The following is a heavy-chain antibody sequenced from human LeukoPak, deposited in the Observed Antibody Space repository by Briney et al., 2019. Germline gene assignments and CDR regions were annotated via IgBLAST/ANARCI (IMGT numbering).Heavy chain of an antibody. J-gene: IGHJ4*02. CDR3: TRAGYSSGWSF. Sequence: GGTLRLSCTPSGFTFSTYNLNWVRQAPGKGLEWVGFIRSKAYGGTTEHAASVKGRFTISRDDSKSIAYLQMNSLKTEDTAVYYCTRAGYSSGWSFWGQGTLVTVSS. CDR1: GFTFSTYN. V-gene: IGHV3-49*04. D-gene: IGHD6-19*01. CDR2: IRSKAYGGTT.